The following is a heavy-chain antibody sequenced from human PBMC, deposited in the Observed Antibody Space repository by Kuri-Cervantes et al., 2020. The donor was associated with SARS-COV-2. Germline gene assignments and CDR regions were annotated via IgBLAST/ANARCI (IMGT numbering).Heavy chain of an antibody. CDR2: INWNGGST. Sequence: GESLKISCAASGFTFDDYGMSWVRQAPGKGLEWVSGINWNGGSTGYADSVKGRFTISRDNSKNTLYLQMNSLRAEDTAVYYCARDSGSSSIRGYFDYWGQGTLVTVSS. V-gene: IGHV3-20*04. CDR3: ARDSGSSSIRGYFDY. D-gene: IGHD6-6*01. J-gene: IGHJ4*02. CDR1: GFTFDDYG.